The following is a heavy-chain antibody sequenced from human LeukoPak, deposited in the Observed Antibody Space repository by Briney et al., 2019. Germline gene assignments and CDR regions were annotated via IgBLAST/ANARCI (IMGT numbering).Heavy chain of an antibody. Sequence: GASVKVSCKASGYTFTSYDINWVRQASGQGLEWMGWMNPNSGNTGYAQKFQGRVTMTRNTSISTAYMELSSLRSEDTAVYYCARGGEYSSSFYYYYMDVWGKGTTVTVSS. CDR1: GYTFTSYD. D-gene: IGHD6-6*01. J-gene: IGHJ6*03. V-gene: IGHV1-8*01. CDR3: ARGGEYSSSFYYYYMDV. CDR2: MNPNSGNT.